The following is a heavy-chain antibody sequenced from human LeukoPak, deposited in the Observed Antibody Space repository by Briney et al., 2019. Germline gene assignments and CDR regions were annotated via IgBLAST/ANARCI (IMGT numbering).Heavy chain of an antibody. CDR3: ARHFGQWLVAPSFDY. J-gene: IGHJ4*02. D-gene: IGHD6-19*01. CDR1: GGSISSSSYY. CDR2: IYYSGST. V-gene: IGHV4-39*01. Sequence: PSETLSLTCTVSGGSISSSSYYWGWIRQPPGRGLEWIGSIYYSGSTYYNPSLKSRVTISVDTSKNQFSLKLSSVTAADTAVYYCARHFGQWLVAPSFDYWGQGTLVTVSS.